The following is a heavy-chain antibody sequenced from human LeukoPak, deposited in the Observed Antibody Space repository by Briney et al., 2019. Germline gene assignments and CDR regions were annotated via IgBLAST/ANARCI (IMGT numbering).Heavy chain of an antibody. CDR1: GFTFDDYA. CDR2: ISWNSGSI. D-gene: IGHD6-6*01. Sequence: GRSLRLSCAASGFTFDDYAMHWVRQAPGKGLEWVSGISWNSGSIGYADSVKGRLTISRDNAKNSLYLQMNSLRAEDTALYYCAKDIGSSSWRGYFDYWGQGTLVTVSS. CDR3: AKDIGSSSWRGYFDY. J-gene: IGHJ4*02. V-gene: IGHV3-9*01.